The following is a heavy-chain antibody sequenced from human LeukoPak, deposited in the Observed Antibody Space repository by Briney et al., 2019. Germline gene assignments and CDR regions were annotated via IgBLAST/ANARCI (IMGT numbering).Heavy chain of an antibody. V-gene: IGHV3-21*01. D-gene: IGHD3-10*01. CDR1: GFTFSSYS. CDR3: ARGGPYYGLGSYYSPGY. CDR2: ISSSSSYI. J-gene: IGHJ4*02. Sequence: PGGSLRLSCAASGFTFSSYSMNWVRQAPGKGLEWVSSISSSSSYIYYADSVKGRFTISRDNAKNSLYLQMNSLRAEDTAVYYCARGGPYYGLGSYYSPGYWGQGTLVTVSS.